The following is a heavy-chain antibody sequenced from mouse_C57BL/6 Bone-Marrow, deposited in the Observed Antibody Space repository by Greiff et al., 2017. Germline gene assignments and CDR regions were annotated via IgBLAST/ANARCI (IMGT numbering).Heavy chain of an antibody. J-gene: IGHJ1*03. Sequence: QVQLQQPGAELVMPGASVKLSCKASGYTFTSYWMHWVKQRPGQGLEWIGEIDPSDSYTNYNQKFKGKSTLTVDKSSSTAYMQLSSLTSEDSAVYYGARGGYGYWYFDVWGTGTTVTVSS. CDR3: ARGGYGYWYFDV. D-gene: IGHD3-1*01. V-gene: IGHV1-69*01. CDR1: GYTFTSYW. CDR2: IDPSDSYT.